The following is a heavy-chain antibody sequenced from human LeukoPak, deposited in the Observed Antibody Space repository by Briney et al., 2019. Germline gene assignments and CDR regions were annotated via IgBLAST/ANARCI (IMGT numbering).Heavy chain of an antibody. CDR3: ARESITMVRGVTVEYYYYGMDV. D-gene: IGHD3-10*01. CDR2: IYYSGST. CDR1: GGSISSGGYY. V-gene: IGHV4-31*03. Sequence: SETLSLTCTVSGGSISSGGYYWSWLRQHPGKGLEWIGYIYYSGSTYYNPSLKSRVTISVDTSKNQFSLKLSSVTAADTAAYYCARESITMVRGVTVEYYYYGMDVWGQGTTVTVSS. J-gene: IGHJ6*02.